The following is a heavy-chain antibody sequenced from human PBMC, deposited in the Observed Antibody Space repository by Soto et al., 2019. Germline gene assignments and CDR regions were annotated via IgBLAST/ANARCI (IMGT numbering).Heavy chain of an antibody. Sequence: SQTLSLTCVISGDSVSSNSAAWNWIRQSPSRGLEWLGRTYYRSRWYNDYAISVKGRITINPDTSKNQFSLQLNSVIPEDTAVYYCARAHLGCDRYTLDPFAPWGQRTLVTVSS. J-gene: IGHJ5*02. CDR3: ARAHLGCDRYTLDPFAP. CDR2: TYYRSRWYN. D-gene: IGHD3-16*01. V-gene: IGHV6-1*01. CDR1: GDSVSSNSAA.